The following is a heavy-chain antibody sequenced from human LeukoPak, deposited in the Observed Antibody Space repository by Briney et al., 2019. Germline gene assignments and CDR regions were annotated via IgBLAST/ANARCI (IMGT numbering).Heavy chain of an antibody. CDR2: IWYDGSNK. V-gene: IGHV3-33*01. D-gene: IGHD3-3*01. J-gene: IGHJ4*02. CDR3: ARDFWSGYYGY. Sequence: PGRSLRLSCAASGFTFSSYGMHWVRQAPGKGLEWVAVIWYDGSNKYYADSVKGRFTISRDNSKNTLYLQMNSLRAEDTAVYYCARDFWSGYYGYWGQGTLVTVSS. CDR1: GFTFSSYG.